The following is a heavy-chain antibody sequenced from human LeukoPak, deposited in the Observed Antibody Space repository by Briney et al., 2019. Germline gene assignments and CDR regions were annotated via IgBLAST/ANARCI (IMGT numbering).Heavy chain of an antibody. CDR1: GFTFSSYE. D-gene: IGHD3-16*01. J-gene: IGHJ4*02. CDR2: ISSSGSTI. Sequence: GGSLRLSCAASGFTFSSYEMNWVRQAPGKGLEWVSYISSSGSTIYYADSVKGRFTISRDNAKNSLYLQMNSLRAEDTAVYYCARDNEGVFHRGSFDYWGQGTLVTVSS. CDR3: ARDNEGVFHRGSFDY. V-gene: IGHV3-48*03.